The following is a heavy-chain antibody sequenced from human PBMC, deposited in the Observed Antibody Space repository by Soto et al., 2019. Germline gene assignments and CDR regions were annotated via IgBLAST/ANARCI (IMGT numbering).Heavy chain of an antibody. Sequence: GGSLRLSCAASGFTFSNAWMNWVRQAPGKGLEWVGRIKSKTDGGTTDYAAPVKGRFTISRDDSKNTLYLQMNSLKTEDTAVYYCTLRDLIVVVGHYFDYWGQGTLVTVSS. J-gene: IGHJ4*02. CDR3: TLRDLIVVVGHYFDY. D-gene: IGHD3-22*01. V-gene: IGHV3-15*07. CDR2: IKSKTDGGTT. CDR1: GFTFSNAW.